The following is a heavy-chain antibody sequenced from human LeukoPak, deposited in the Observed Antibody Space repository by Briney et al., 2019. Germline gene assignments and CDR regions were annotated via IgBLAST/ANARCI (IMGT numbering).Heavy chain of an antibody. CDR3: ASGSYYYDSSGPDY. J-gene: IGHJ4*02. CDR1: GFTFSSYW. Sequence: GGSLRLSCAASGFTFSSYWMSWVRQAPGKGLEWVANIKQDGSEKYYVDSVKGRFTISRDNAKNSLYLQMNSLRAEDTAVYYCASGSYYYDSSGPDYWGQGTLVTVSS. D-gene: IGHD3-22*01. CDR2: IKQDGSEK. V-gene: IGHV3-7*01.